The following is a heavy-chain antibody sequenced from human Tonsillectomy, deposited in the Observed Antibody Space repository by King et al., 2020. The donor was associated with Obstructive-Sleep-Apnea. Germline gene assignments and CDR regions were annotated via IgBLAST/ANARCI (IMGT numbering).Heavy chain of an antibody. J-gene: IGHJ5*02. V-gene: IGHV1-18*04. CDR3: ARDLGEPISGWFDP. D-gene: IGHD1-26*01. Sequence: QLVQSGSEVKKPGASVKVSCKASGYTFTSNDITWVRQAPGQGLEWMGWISVSNGSTNYAQTFQGRVTMTTETSTRTAYMELRSLRSDDTATYYCARDLGEPISGWFDPWGQGTLVTVSS. CDR1: GYTFTSND. CDR2: ISVSNGST.